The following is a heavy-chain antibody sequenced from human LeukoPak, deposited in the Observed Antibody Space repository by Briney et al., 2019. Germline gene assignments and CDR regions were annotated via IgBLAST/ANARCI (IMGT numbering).Heavy chain of an antibody. CDR3: ARGAIRGVDAFDI. CDR1: GFTFSDYY. J-gene: IGHJ3*02. D-gene: IGHD3-10*01. Sequence: GGSLRLSCAASGFTFSDYYMSWIRQAPGKGLEWVSYISSSGSTIYYADSVKGRFTISRDNAKNSLYLQMNRLRAEDTAVYYCARGAIRGVDAFDIWGQGTMVTVSS. CDR2: ISSSGSTI. V-gene: IGHV3-11*04.